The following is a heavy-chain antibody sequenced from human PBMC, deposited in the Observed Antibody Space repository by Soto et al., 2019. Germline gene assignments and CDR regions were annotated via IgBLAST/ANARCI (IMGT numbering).Heavy chain of an antibody. V-gene: IGHV3-30-3*01. J-gene: IGHJ6*02. CDR3: ARDRRVVVAASVSRGALDV. Sequence: VQLVESGGGVVQPGRSLRLSCAASGFTFSSYAMHWVRQAPGKGLEWVAVISYDGSNKYYADSVKGRFTISRDNSKNTLYLQMNSLRAEDTAVYYCARDRRVVVAASVSRGALDVWGQGTTVTVSS. D-gene: IGHD2-15*01. CDR2: ISYDGSNK. CDR1: GFTFSSYA.